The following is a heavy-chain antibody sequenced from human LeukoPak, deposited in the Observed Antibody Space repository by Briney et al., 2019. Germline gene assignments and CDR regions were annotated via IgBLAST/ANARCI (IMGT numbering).Heavy chain of an antibody. J-gene: IGHJ1*01. D-gene: IGHD4-23*01. CDR3: ARDFRYDYGGLEYFQH. V-gene: IGHV3-21*01. CDR2: FSSGSSYI. Sequence: GGSLRLSCAASGFTFNSYSMIWGRQAPGKGLEWVSSFSSGSSYINYADSVKGRFTISRDNAKNSLYLQMNSPRAEDTAVYYCARDFRYDYGGLEYFQHWGQGTLVTVSS. CDR1: GFTFNSYS.